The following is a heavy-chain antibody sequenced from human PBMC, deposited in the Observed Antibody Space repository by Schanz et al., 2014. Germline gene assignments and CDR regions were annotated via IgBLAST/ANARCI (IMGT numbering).Heavy chain of an antibody. CDR1: GFTVSSDH. CDR3: AREEGWGIAAAGARHYYYGMDV. J-gene: IGHJ6*02. CDR2: IYASGAT. V-gene: IGHV3-66*01. D-gene: IGHD6-13*01. Sequence: EVQLVESGGGFVQPGGSLGLSCVVSGFTVSSDHMSWVRQAPGKGLEWVSTIYASGATYYADSVKRRFTISRDISKNTLHLQVTSLRAEDTAVYYCAREEGWGIAAAGARHYYYGMDVWGQGTTVTVSS.